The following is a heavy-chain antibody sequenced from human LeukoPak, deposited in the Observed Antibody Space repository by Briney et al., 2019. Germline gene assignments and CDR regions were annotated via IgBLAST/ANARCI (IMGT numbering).Heavy chain of an antibody. J-gene: IGHJ5*02. CDR2: ISGGGYST. CDR3: AKSGSGTFRPFS. D-gene: IGHD3-10*01. Sequence: GGSLRLSCAASGFTFSSYAMSWVRQAPGKGLEWVSLISGGGYSTYYADSVKGRFTISRDDSNNMLSLQMNGLRADDTALYYCAKSGSGTFRPFSWGQGTLVTVSS. V-gene: IGHV3-23*01. CDR1: GFTFSSYA.